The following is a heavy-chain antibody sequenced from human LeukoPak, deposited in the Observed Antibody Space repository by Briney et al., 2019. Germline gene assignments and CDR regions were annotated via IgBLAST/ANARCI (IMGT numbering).Heavy chain of an antibody. CDR2: ISSSSSYI. CDR1: GFTFSSYA. V-gene: IGHV3-21*01. CDR3: ASRYSSSWYAYRLDAFDI. D-gene: IGHD6-13*01. J-gene: IGHJ3*02. Sequence: GGSLRLSCAASGFTFSSYAMSWVRQAPGKGLEWVSSISSSSSYIYYADSVKGRFTISRDNAKNSLYLQMNSLRAEDTAVYYCASRYSSSWYAYRLDAFDIWGQGTMVTVSS.